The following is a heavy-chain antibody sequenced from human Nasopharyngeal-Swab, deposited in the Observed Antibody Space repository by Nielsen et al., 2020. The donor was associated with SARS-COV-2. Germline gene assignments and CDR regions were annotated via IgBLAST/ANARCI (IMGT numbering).Heavy chain of an antibody. CDR2: ISDSGDTI. Sequence: GGSLRLSCAASGFTFSISAMSWVRQAPGKGLEWVSSISDSGDTIYYADSVKGRFTISRDNAQNSLYLQMDSLRAEDTAIYYCATDRDNYGSGTFDYWGQGTLVTVAS. CDR3: ATDRDNYGSGTFDY. D-gene: IGHD3-10*01. V-gene: IGHV3-23*01. CDR1: GFTFSISA. J-gene: IGHJ4*02.